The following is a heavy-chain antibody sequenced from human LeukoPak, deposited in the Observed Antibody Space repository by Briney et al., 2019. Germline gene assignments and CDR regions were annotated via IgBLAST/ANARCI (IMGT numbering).Heavy chain of an antibody. CDR3: ARDWRHRDYGSGSLDF. Sequence: GGSLRLSCAASGFTVSNNYMSWVRQAPGKGLEWVSVIYSGGSTYYADSVKGRFTISRDNSKNTLYLQMNSLRAEDTAVYYCARDWRHRDYGSGSLDFWGQGTLVTVSS. D-gene: IGHD3-10*01. J-gene: IGHJ4*02. V-gene: IGHV3-66*01. CDR2: IYSGGST. CDR1: GFTVSNNY.